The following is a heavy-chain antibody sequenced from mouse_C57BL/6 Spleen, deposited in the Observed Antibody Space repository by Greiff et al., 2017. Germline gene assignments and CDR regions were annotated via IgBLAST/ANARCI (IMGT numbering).Heavy chain of an antibody. Sequence: EVQLQQSGPELVKPGASVKISCKASGYTFTDYYMNWVKQSHGKSLEWIGDINPNNGGTSYNQKFKGKATLTVDKSSSTAYMVLRSLTSEDSAVYYCARGMLRAFAYWGQGTLVTVSA. V-gene: IGHV1-26*01. CDR3: ARGMLRAFAY. J-gene: IGHJ3*01. D-gene: IGHD2-12*01. CDR2: INPNNGGT. CDR1: GYTFTDYY.